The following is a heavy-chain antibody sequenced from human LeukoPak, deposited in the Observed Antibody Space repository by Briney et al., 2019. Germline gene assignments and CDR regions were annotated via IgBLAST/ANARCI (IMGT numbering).Heavy chain of an antibody. D-gene: IGHD3-10*01. Sequence: GGSLRLSCAASGFTFSSYAMSWVRQAPGKGLEWVSAISGSGGSTYSADSVKGRFTISRDNSKNTLYLQMNSLRAEDTAVYYCARVVWPYFGSGSYYVGYYGMDVWGQGTTVTVSS. CDR3: ARVVWPYFGSGSYYVGYYGMDV. J-gene: IGHJ6*02. CDR2: ISGSGGST. V-gene: IGHV3-23*01. CDR1: GFTFSSYA.